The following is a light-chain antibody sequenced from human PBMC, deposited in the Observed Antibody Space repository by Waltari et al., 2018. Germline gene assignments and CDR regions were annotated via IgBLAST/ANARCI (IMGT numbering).Light chain of an antibody. Sequence: SSRASTSVSRTNFACDHKNPGQAPRLLIYGASIRATGIPDRFRGSDSGTDFTLTISRLEPEDFAVYYCQQYGSSPPTFGQGTRVEIK. CDR1: TSVSRTN. CDR3: QQYGSSPPT. V-gene: IGKV3-20*01. J-gene: IGKJ1*01. CDR2: GAS.